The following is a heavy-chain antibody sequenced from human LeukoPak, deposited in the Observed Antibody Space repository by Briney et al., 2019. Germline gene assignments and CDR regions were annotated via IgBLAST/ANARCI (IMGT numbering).Heavy chain of an antibody. CDR1: GCTFTSYD. D-gene: IGHD1-1*01. Sequence: ASVKVSCKASGCTFTSYDINWVRQATGQGLEWMGWMNPNSGNTGYAQKFQGRVTMTRNTSISTAYMELSSLRSEDTAVYYCAREYAGTTNAFDIWGQGTMVTVSS. CDR2: MNPNSGNT. CDR3: AREYAGTTNAFDI. J-gene: IGHJ3*02. V-gene: IGHV1-8*01.